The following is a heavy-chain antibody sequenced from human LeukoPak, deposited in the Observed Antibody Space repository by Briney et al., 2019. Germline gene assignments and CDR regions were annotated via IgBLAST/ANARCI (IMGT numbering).Heavy chain of an antibody. CDR2: IDYSGST. Sequence: PSETLSLTCTVSGDSISGYYWSWIRQPPGKGLEWIGYIDYSGSTDYNPSLKSRITISVATSKNQFSLKLSSVTAADTAVYYCARTASTVTTAIDYWGRGTLVIVSS. J-gene: IGHJ4*02. CDR1: GDSISGYY. D-gene: IGHD4-17*01. V-gene: IGHV4-59*01. CDR3: ARTASTVTTAIDY.